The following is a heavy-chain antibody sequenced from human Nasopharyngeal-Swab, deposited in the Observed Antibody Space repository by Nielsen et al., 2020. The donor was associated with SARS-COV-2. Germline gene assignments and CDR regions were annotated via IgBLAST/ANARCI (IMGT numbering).Heavy chain of an antibody. CDR2: IYYSGST. CDR3: ARDSTPVYYYYYMDV. CDR1: GGPISSYS. Sequence: GPLRFPCPVLGGPISSYSWTWSRQPQGRGLEWIGYIYYSGSTNYNPSLKSRVTISVDTSKNQFSLKLSSVTAADTAVYYCARDSTPVYYYYYMDVWGKGTTVTVSS. V-gene: IGHV4-59*01. D-gene: IGHD2-15*01. J-gene: IGHJ6*03.